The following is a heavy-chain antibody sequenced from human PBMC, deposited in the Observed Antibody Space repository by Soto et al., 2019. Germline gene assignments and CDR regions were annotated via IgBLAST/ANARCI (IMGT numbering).Heavy chain of an antibody. D-gene: IGHD6-13*01. CDR2: IYPGDSDT. J-gene: IGHJ1*01. CDR1: GYRLTSYW. Sequence: PGESLKISCQISGYRLTSYWITWVRQMPGKGLEWMGIIYPGDSDTRYSPSFQGQVTISADKSISTAYLQWSSLKASDTAMYYCARLVGIAAAPEDFQHWGQGTLVTGS. V-gene: IGHV5-51*01. CDR3: ARLVGIAAAPEDFQH.